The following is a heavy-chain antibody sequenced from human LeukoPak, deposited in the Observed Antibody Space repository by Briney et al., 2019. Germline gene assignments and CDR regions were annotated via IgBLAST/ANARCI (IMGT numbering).Heavy chain of an antibody. CDR1: GGSINSYY. V-gene: IGHV4-59*01. CDR2: IYYSGST. CDR3: ARVGGAYCGGDCPWNAFDI. Sequence: SETLSLTCTVSGGSINSYYWSWIRQPPGKGLEWIGYIYYSGSTNYNPSLKSRVTISVDTSKNQFSLKLSSVTAADTAVYYCARVGGAYCGGDCPWNAFDIWGQGTMVTVSS. J-gene: IGHJ3*02. D-gene: IGHD2-21*02.